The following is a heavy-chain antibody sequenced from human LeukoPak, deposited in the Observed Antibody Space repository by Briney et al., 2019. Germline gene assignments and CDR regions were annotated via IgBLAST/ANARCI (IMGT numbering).Heavy chain of an antibody. J-gene: IGHJ6*02. Sequence: PGGSLRLSCAASGFTFSSYAMNWVRQAPGKGLEWVANIKQDGSEKYYVDSVKGRFTISRDNAKNSLYLQMNSLRAEDTAAYYCARVTSWGDYYYGMDVWGQGTTVTVSS. CDR3: ARVTSWGDYYYGMDV. V-gene: IGHV3-7*01. D-gene: IGHD7-27*01. CDR1: GFTFSSYA. CDR2: IKQDGSEK.